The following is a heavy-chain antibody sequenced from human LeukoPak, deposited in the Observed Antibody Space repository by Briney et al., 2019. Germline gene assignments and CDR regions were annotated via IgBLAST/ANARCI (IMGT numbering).Heavy chain of an antibody. CDR3: AREKVAAAGLIFDY. CDR1: GFTFSSYS. CDR2: ISSSSSTM. D-gene: IGHD6-13*01. V-gene: IGHV3-48*01. J-gene: IGHJ4*02. Sequence: GGSLRLSCAASGFTFSSYSMNWVRQAPGKGLEWVSYISSSSSTMYYADSVKGRFSISRDNAKKSLYLQMNSLRAEDTAVYYCAREKVAAAGLIFDYWGQGTLVTVSS.